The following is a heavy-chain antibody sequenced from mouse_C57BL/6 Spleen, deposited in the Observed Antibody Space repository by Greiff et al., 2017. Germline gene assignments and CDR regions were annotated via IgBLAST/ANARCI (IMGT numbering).Heavy chain of an antibody. D-gene: IGHD1-1*01. CDR2: IYPGNSDT. CDR1: GYTFTSYW. CDR3: TSTVVATYYFDY. Sequence: EVQLQQSGTVLARPGASVKMSCKTSGYTFTSYWMHWVKQRPGQGLEWIGAIYPGNSDTSYNQKFKGKAKLTAVTSASTAYMELSSLTNEDSAVYYCTSTVVATYYFDYWGQGTTLTVSS. V-gene: IGHV1-5*01. J-gene: IGHJ2*01.